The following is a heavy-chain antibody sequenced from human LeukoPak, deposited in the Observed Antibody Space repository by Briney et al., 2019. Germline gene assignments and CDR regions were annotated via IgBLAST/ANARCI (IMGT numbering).Heavy chain of an antibody. V-gene: IGHV5-51*01. CDR2: IYPGDSDT. Sequence: GESLKISCKGSGYSFTSYWIGWVRQMPGKGLEWMGIIYPGDSDTRYSPSFQGQVTISADKSISTAYLQWSSLKASDTATYYCARLVVTEYYYMDVWGKGTTVTVSS. CDR3: ARLVVTEYYYMDV. D-gene: IGHD2-2*01. CDR1: GYSFTSYW. J-gene: IGHJ6*03.